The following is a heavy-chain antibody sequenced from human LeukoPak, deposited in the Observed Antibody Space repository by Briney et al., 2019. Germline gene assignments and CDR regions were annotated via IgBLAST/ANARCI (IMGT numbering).Heavy chain of an antibody. Sequence: GGSLRLSCAASGFTFSDYYMSWIRQAPGKGLEWVSYISSSGSTIYYADSVKGRFTISRDNAKNSLYLQMNSLRAEDTAVHYCAIRRGSYYFDYWGQGTLVTVSS. CDR2: ISSSGSTI. V-gene: IGHV3-11*04. CDR1: GFTFSDYY. J-gene: IGHJ4*02. D-gene: IGHD1-26*01. CDR3: AIRRGSYYFDY.